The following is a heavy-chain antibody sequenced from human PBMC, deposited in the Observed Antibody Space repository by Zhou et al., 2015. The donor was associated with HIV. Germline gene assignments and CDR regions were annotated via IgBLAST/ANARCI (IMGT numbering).Heavy chain of an antibody. CDR3: ARDLFVYYGSPQGDSFDP. CDR1: GGTFSSYA. Sequence: QVQLVQSGAEVKKPGSSVKVSCKASGGTFSSYAISWVRQAPGQGLEWMGGIIPIFGTANYAQKFQGRVTITADESTSTAYMELSSLRSEDTAVYYCARDLFVYYGSPQGDSFDPWGQGTLVTVSS. D-gene: IGHD3-10*01. CDR2: IIPIFGTA. V-gene: IGHV1-69*01. J-gene: IGHJ5*02.